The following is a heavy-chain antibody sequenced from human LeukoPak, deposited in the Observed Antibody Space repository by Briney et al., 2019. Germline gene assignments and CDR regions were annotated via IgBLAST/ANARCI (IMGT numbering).Heavy chain of an antibody. D-gene: IGHD3-10*01. CDR1: GGSISSGGYY. CDR3: ARHGKGDYYGSGSPFRGNWFDP. Sequence: SETLSLTCTVSGGSISSGGYYWRWIRQHPGKGVEWIGDIYYSVITFYNPSLKSRLIISLEMSRNQFSLDLTSVTAADAAVYYCARHGKGDYYGSGSPFRGNWFDPWGQGTLVTVSS. CDR2: IYYSVIT. V-gene: IGHV4-31*03. J-gene: IGHJ5*02.